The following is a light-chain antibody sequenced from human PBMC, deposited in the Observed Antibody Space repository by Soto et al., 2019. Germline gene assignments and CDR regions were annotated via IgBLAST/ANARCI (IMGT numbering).Light chain of an antibody. CDR2: DTT. CDR3: LLSYNGPYV. J-gene: IGLJ1*01. V-gene: IGLV7-46*01. CDR1: TGAVTNGHY. Sequence: AVVTQERSLTVSPGGTVALTCGSSTGAVTNGHYPYWFQQKPGQAPRTLIYDTTNRHSWTPARFSGSLLGGKAALTLSGAQPEDEAEYYCLLSYNGPYVFGTGTKVTV.